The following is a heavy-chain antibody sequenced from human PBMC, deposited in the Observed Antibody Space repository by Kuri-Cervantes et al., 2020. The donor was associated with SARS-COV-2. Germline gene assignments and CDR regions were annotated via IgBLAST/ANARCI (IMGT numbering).Heavy chain of an antibody. Sequence: GGSLRLSCAASGFTFSSYAMSWVRQAPGKGLEWVSAISGSGGSTYYADSVKGRFTISRDNSKNTLYLQMNSLRAEDTAVYYCAKPPHCSSTSCYGGYYMDVWSKGTTVTVSS. D-gene: IGHD2-2*01. J-gene: IGHJ6*03. CDR2: ISGSGGST. CDR3: AKPPHCSSTSCYGGYYMDV. V-gene: IGHV3-23*01. CDR1: GFTFSSYA.